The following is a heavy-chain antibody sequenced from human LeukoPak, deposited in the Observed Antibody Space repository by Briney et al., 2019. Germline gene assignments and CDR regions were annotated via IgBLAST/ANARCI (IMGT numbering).Heavy chain of an antibody. CDR1: GGSISSYY. Sequence: KPSETLSLTCTVSGGSISSYYWSWIRQPPGKGLEWIGYIYYSGSTNYNPSLKSRVTISVDTSKNQFSLKLSSVTAADTAVYYCARDGYYGPGSYLNWGQGTLVTVSS. CDR2: IYYSGST. CDR3: ARDGYYGPGSYLN. J-gene: IGHJ4*02. V-gene: IGHV4-59*01. D-gene: IGHD3-10*01.